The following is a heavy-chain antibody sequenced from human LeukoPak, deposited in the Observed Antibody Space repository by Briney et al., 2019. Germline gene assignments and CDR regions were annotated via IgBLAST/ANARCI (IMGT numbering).Heavy chain of an antibody. J-gene: IGHJ4*02. V-gene: IGHV1-2*02. D-gene: IGHD3-16*01. CDR3: AKIPFGGVAD. Sequence: ASVKVSCKASGYIFTNYYIHWVRQAPGQGLDWMGWINPNSGDTNYAQKFQGRVTMTRDTSINTAYMELSLTSDDTAVYYCAKIPFGGVADWGRGTLVTVSS. CDR2: INPNSGDT. CDR1: GYIFTNYY.